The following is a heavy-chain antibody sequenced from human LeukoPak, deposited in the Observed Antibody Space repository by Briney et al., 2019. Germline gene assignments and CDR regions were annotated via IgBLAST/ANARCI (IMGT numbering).Heavy chain of an antibody. CDR1: GGSISSTNW. CDR2: ISLTGDT. J-gene: IGHJ4*02. CDR3: SRESGAFCPFGY. Sequence: TSETLSLTCGVSGGSISSTNWGSGVRQPPGQGLEWIGEISLTGDTNYNPSLNGRVTMSLDESRNQLSLHLTSVTAADTATYYCSRESGAFCPFGYWGQGTLVIVPS. D-gene: IGHD1-26*01. V-gene: IGHV4-4*02.